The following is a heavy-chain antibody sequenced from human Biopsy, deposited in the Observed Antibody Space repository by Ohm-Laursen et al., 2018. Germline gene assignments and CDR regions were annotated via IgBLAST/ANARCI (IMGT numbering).Heavy chain of an antibody. Sequence: SDTLSLTCSVYGKTFSYYYWSWIRQPPGKGLEWIGQINQSGRTNYNPFLKSRVIITADKSNNQFSLKLTSVTAAETAVYFCGNEVHGRDYWGLGALVTVSS. V-gene: IGHV4-34*08. CDR2: INQSGRT. D-gene: IGHD2-15*01. CDR3: GNEVHGRDY. J-gene: IGHJ4*02. CDR1: GKTFSYYY.